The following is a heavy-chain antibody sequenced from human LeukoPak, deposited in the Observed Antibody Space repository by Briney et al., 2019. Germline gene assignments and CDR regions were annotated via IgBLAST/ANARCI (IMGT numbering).Heavy chain of an antibody. CDR1: GYIFTTYW. D-gene: IGHD6-25*01. Sequence: GESLKISCKGSGYIFTTYWIAWVRQMPGKGLEWMGIIYPGDSDTRYSPSFQGQVTVSADKSINTAYLQWSSLKASDTAMYYRTRPVNRGYSSAFDIWGQGTMVTVSS. V-gene: IGHV5-51*01. CDR2: IYPGDSDT. CDR3: TRPVNRGYSSAFDI. J-gene: IGHJ3*02.